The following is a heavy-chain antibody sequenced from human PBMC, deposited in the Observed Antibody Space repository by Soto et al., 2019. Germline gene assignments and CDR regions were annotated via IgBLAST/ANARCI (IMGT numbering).Heavy chain of an antibody. J-gene: IGHJ6*03. V-gene: IGHV1-18*01. Sequence: ASVKVSCKASGYTFTSYGISWVRQAPGQGLEWMGWISAYNGNTNYAQKLQGRVTMTTDTSTSTAYMELRSLRSDDTAVYYCARADVVPAAFYYYYMDVWGKGTTVTVSS. D-gene: IGHD2-2*01. CDR2: ISAYNGNT. CDR1: GYTFTSYG. CDR3: ARADVVPAAFYYYYMDV.